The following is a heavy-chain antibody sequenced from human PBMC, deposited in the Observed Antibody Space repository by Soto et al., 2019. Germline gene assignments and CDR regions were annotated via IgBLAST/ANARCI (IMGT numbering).Heavy chain of an antibody. V-gene: IGHV4-34*01. CDR1: GGSFSGYY. J-gene: IGHJ4*02. CDR3: ARGGEIVVVPAAMLNYFDY. CDR2: INHSGST. D-gene: IGHD2-2*01. Sequence: QVQLQQWGAGLLKPSETLSLTCAVYGGSFSGYYWSWIRQPPGKGLEWIGEINHSGSTNYNPSLTRRFTISVATSKNRFSLKLSSVTAADTAVYYCARGGEIVVVPAAMLNYFDYWGQGTLVTVSS.